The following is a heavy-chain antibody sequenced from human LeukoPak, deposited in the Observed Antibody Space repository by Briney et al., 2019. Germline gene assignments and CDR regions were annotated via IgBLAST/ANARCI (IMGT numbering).Heavy chain of an antibody. CDR1: GYTFTSYG. CDR3: ARDNESVWLAFF. CDR2: ISAYNGNT. V-gene: IGHV1-18*01. D-gene: IGHD6-19*01. J-gene: IGHJ4*02. Sequence: ASVKVSCKASGYTFTSYGISWVRQAPGQGLEWMGWISAYNGNTNYAQKLQGRVTMTTDTSTSTAHMELRSLRSDDTAVYYCARDNESVWLAFFWGQGTLVTVSS.